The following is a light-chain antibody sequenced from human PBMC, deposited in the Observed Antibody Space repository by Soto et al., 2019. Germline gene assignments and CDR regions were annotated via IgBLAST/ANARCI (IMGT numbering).Light chain of an antibody. CDR2: GAS. CDR3: QHYGSSLWT. J-gene: IGKJ1*01. Sequence: EIVLTQSPGTLSLSPGERATLSCRASQSVNSNYLAWYQQKPGQAPRLLIYGASSRATGLPDRFSGSGSGTDFTLTISRLDPEDFAVYYCQHYGSSLWTFGQGTKVEIK. V-gene: IGKV3-20*01. CDR1: QSVNSNY.